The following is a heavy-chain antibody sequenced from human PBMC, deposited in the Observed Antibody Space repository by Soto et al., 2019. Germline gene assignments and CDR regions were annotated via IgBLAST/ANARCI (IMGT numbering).Heavy chain of an antibody. J-gene: IGHJ6*02. CDR1: GGTFSSYA. CDR3: ARAHPWEPPYYYYYIMDV. Sequence: QVQLVQSGAEVKKPWSSVKVSCKASGGTFSSYAISWVRQAPGQGLEWMGGIIPIFGTANYAQKFQGRVTITRDAATRTAYMELRSLRSEDTAVYYCARAHPWEPPYYYYYIMDVWGQGTTVTVSS. D-gene: IGHD1-26*01. V-gene: IGHV1-69*01. CDR2: IIPIFGTA.